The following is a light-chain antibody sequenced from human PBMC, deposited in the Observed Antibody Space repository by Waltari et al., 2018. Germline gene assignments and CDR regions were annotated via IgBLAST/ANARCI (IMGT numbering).Light chain of an antibody. J-gene: IGLJ3*02. Sequence: NFMLTQPHSVSESPGRTITISCTRSSGTIATSYVQWYQQRPGSSPTIVIYEDNQRPSGVPDRFSGSIDRSSNSASLTISGLKTEDEADYYCQSYDGSNHKVFGGGTKLTVL. CDR1: SGTIATSY. CDR2: EDN. V-gene: IGLV6-57*01. CDR3: QSYDGSNHKV.